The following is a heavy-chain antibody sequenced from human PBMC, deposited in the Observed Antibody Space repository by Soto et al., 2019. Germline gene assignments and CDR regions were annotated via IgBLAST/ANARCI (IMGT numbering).Heavy chain of an antibody. D-gene: IGHD1-20*01. Sequence: QVQLVQSGAEVKKPGTSVMVSCKASGDTSRPFSFSWVRQAPGLGLEWVGGVVPAFGKTNYAQRFQGRVTITADRSTNTVSLEVRSLRAEDSAVYYCATKPGITGNVGKYFDYWGQGTLITVSS. V-gene: IGHV1-69*06. J-gene: IGHJ4*02. CDR2: VVPAFGKT. CDR3: ATKPGITGNVGKYFDY. CDR1: GDTSRPFS.